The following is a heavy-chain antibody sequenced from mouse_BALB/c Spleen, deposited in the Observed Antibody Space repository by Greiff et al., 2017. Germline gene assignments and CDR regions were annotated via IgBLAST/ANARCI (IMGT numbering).Heavy chain of an antibody. CDR1: GYAFSSYW. J-gene: IGHJ1*01. CDR2: IYPGDGDT. D-gene: IGHD1-1*01. V-gene: IGHV1-80*01. CDR3: ARQDYYGSSYRYFDV. Sequence: QVQLQQSGAELVRPGSSVKISCKASGYAFSSYWMNWVKQRPGQGLEWIGQIYPGDGDTNYNGKFKGKATLTADKSSSTAYMQLSSLTSEDSAVYFCARQDYYGSSYRYFDVWGAGTTVTVSS.